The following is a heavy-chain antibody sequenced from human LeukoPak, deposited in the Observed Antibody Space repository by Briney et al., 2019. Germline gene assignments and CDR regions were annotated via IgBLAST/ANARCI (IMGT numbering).Heavy chain of an antibody. CDR2: IYYSGST. J-gene: IGHJ4*02. CDR3: ARGRGYSGYDYGVDY. CDR1: GGTISSGGYY. Sequence: SQTLSLTCTVSGGTISSGGYYWSWIRQHPGKGLEWIGYIYYSGSTYYNPSLKSRVTISVDTSKDQFSLKLSSVTAADTAVYYCARGRGYSGYDYGVDYWGQGILVIVSS. D-gene: IGHD5-12*01. V-gene: IGHV4-31*03.